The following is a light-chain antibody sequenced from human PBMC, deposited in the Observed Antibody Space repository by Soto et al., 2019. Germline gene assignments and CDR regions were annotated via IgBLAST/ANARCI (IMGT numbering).Light chain of an antibody. CDR3: QQRRTWPPLT. J-gene: IGKJ4*01. CDR2: DAS. CDR1: QSVSNF. Sequence: EIVLTQSPATLSFSPGERATLSCRASQSVSNFLAWYQQRPGQAPRLLIYDASTRATGIPARFSGSGSGTDFALTISSLEPEHFAVYYCQQRRTWPPLTFGGGTKVEIK. V-gene: IGKV3-11*01.